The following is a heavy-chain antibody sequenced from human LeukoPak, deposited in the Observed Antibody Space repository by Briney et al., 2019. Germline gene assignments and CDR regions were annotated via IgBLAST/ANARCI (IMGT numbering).Heavy chain of an antibody. CDR2: ISGSGGST. D-gene: IGHD3-22*01. CDR3: AKDAGPLDYYDSSGYYDY. CDR1: GFTFSSYA. V-gene: IGHV3-23*01. Sequence: GGSLRLSCAASGFTFSSYAMSWVRQAPGKGLEWVSAISGSGGSTYYADSVKGRFTISRDNSKNTLYLQMDSLRAEDTAVYCCAKDAGPLDYYDSSGYYDYWGQGTLVTVSS. J-gene: IGHJ4*02.